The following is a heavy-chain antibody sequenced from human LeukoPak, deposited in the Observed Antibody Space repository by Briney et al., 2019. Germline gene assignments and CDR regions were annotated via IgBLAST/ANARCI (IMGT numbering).Heavy chain of an antibody. CDR3: ARREASSWYSD. J-gene: IGHJ4*02. CDR1: GASISCNTYY. CDR2: IYYIGST. D-gene: IGHD6-13*01. Sequence: PSETLSLTCTVSGASISCNTYYWGWIRQSPGEKLEWIGNIYYIGSTYYNPSLESRVTISIDTSKNQFSLKLRSVTAADTAVYYCARREASSWYSDWGQGTLVTVSS. V-gene: IGHV4-39*01.